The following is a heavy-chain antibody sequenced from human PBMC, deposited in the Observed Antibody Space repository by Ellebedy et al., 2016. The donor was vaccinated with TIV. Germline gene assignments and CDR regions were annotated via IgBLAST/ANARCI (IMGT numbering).Heavy chain of an antibody. CDR3: ARQYNQYYYYMDV. CDR1: GYSFTSYW. CDR2: IYPGDSDT. Sequence: GGSLRLXXKGSGYSFTSYWIGWVRQMPGKGLEWMGIIYPGDSDTRYSPSFQGQVTISADKSISTAYLQWSSLKASDTAMYYCARQYNQYYYYMDVWGKGTTVTVSS. V-gene: IGHV5-51*01. D-gene: IGHD1-1*01. J-gene: IGHJ6*03.